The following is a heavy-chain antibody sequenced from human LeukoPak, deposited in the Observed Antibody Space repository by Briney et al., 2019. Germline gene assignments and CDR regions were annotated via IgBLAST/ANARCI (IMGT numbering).Heavy chain of an antibody. CDR3: AKMGRYGGSADLH. J-gene: IGHJ4*02. V-gene: IGHV3-23*01. Sequence: GGSLRLSCAASGFTFSSYGMSWVRQAPGKGLEWVSTVVGGGSTYYADSLKGRFSISRDNSKNTMYLQMNSLSAEDTAVYYCAKMGRYGGSADLHWGQGTLVTVSS. CDR1: GFTFSSYG. D-gene: IGHD1-26*01. CDR2: VVGGGST.